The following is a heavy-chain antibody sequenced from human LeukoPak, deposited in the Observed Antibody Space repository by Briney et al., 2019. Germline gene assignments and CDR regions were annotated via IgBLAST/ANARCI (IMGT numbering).Heavy chain of an antibody. Sequence: GGSLRLSCAASGFTFSSYAMSWVRQAPGKGLEWVSAISGSGGSTYYADSVKGRFTISRDNSKNTLYLQMNSLRAEDTAVHYCASCGEYYDFWSGYYYDAFDIWGQGTMVTVSS. D-gene: IGHD3-3*01. CDR3: ASCGEYYDFWSGYYYDAFDI. J-gene: IGHJ3*02. CDR1: GFTFSSYA. CDR2: ISGSGGST. V-gene: IGHV3-23*01.